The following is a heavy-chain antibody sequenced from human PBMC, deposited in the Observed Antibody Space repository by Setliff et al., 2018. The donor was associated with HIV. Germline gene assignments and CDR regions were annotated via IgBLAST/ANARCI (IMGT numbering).Heavy chain of an antibody. D-gene: IGHD5-18*01. CDR2: IWYDGNNK. CDR1: GFTFSSYG. V-gene: IGHV3-33*06. CDR3: AKDAGSYSYVHEYFQH. Sequence: PGGSLRLSCAASGFTFSSYGMHWVRQAPGKGLEWVAVIWYDGNNKYYADSVKGRFTISRDNSKSTLYLQMNSLRAEDTAVYYCAKDAGSYSYVHEYFQHWGQGTLVTVSS. J-gene: IGHJ1*01.